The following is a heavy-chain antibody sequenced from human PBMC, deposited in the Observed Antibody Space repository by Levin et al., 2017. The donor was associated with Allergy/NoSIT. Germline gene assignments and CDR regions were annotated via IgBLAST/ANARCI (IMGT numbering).Heavy chain of an antibody. CDR3: ARELSGDPYYFYGMDV. CDR2: INPNSGGT. V-gene: IGHV1-2*02. J-gene: IGHJ6*02. Sequence: AGGSLRLSCKASGYTFTGYYMYWVRQAPGQGLEWMGWINPNSGGTNYAQKFQGRVTMTRDTSISTAYMELRRLRSDDTAVYYCARELSGDPYYFYGMDVWGQGTTVTVSS. CDR1: GYTFTGYY. D-gene: IGHD3-16*02.